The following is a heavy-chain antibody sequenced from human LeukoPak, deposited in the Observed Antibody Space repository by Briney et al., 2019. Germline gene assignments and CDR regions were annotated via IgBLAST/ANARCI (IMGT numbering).Heavy chain of an antibody. D-gene: IGHD3-22*01. Sequence: SVKVSCKASGGTFSSYALSWVRQAPGQGLEWIGGITPILGIANYAQDLQGRVTITADKSTNTAYMAEDTAVCYCASQDSSGYYLIDYWGQGTLVTVSS. CDR3: ASQDSSGYYLIDY. V-gene: IGHV1-69*04. CDR1: GGTFSSYA. CDR2: ITPILGIA. J-gene: IGHJ4*02.